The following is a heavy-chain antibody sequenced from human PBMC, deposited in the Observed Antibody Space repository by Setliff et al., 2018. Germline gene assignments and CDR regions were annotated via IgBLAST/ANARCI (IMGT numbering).Heavy chain of an antibody. CDR1: GSTFSDHY. D-gene: IGHD1-26*01. CDR2: TRNKGNNYAT. CDR3: TTDPQWGH. Sequence: GGSLRLSCAASGSTFSDHYMDWVRQAPGKGLEWVGRTRNKGNNYATEYAASVKGRFTISRDDSKNSMYLQMNSLKTEDTAVYYCTTDPQWGHWGQGTLVTVSS. J-gene: IGHJ4*02. V-gene: IGHV3-72*01.